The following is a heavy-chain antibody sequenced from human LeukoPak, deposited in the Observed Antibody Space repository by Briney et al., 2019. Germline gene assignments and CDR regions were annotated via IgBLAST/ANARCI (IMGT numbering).Heavy chain of an antibody. CDR1: GYTFTSYA. CDR2: INAGNGNT. V-gene: IGHV1-3*01. Sequence: ASVKASCKASGYTFTSYAMHWVRRAPGQRLEWMGWINAGNGNTKYSQKFQGRVTITRDTSASTAYMELSSLRSEDTAVYYCARDFLVAVAGRRDYWGQGTLVTVSS. J-gene: IGHJ4*02. D-gene: IGHD6-19*01. CDR3: ARDFLVAVAGRRDY.